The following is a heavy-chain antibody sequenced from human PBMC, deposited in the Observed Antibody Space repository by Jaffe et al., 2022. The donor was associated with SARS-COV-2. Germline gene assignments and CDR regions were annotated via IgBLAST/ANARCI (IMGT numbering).Heavy chain of an antibody. CDR3: TRQVDGNLY. CDR2: INSGNGKT. V-gene: IGHV1-3*04. CDR1: GYTLTSYA. D-gene: IGHD1-1*01. J-gene: IGHJ4*02. Sequence: QVQLVQSGAEVKKPGASVKVSCKASGYTLTSYALHWVRQAPGQRLEWMGWINSGNGKTEYSRTFQGRVTITRDTSASTAYMELNSLRSEDTAVYYCTRQVDGNLYWGQGTLVTVSS.